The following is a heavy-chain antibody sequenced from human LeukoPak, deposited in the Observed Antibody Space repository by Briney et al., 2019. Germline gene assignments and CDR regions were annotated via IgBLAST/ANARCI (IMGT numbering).Heavy chain of an antibody. J-gene: IGHJ6*04. D-gene: IGHD5-24*01. Sequence: GGSLKISCKGSGYSFTSYWISWVRQMPGKGLEWMGRIDPSDSYTNYSPSFQGHVTISADKSISTAYLQWSSLKASDTVMYYCASVEGYGMDVWGKGTTVTVSS. CDR3: ASVEGYGMDV. CDR2: IDPSDSYT. V-gene: IGHV5-10-1*01. CDR1: GYSFTSYW.